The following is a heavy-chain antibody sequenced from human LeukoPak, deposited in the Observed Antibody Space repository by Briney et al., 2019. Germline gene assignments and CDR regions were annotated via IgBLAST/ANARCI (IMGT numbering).Heavy chain of an antibody. Sequence: GGSLRLSCAASGFTFSGYGMSWVRQAPGKGLEWVSAISGSGGSTYYADSVKGRFTISRDNSKNTLYLQMNSLRAEDTAVYYCAKVGNYYYDSSGYYYDWGQGTLVTVSS. V-gene: IGHV3-23*01. CDR2: ISGSGGST. J-gene: IGHJ4*02. CDR1: GFTFSGYG. CDR3: AKVGNYYYDSSGYYYD. D-gene: IGHD3-22*01.